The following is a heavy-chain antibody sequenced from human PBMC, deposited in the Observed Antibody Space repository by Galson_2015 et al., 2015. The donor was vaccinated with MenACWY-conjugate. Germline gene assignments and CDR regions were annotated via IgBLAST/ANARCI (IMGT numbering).Heavy chain of an antibody. CDR1: GFTFDDYG. V-gene: IGHV3-20*01. Sequence: SLRLSCAASGFTFDDYGMSWVRQAPGKGLEWVSGINWNGASTGYADAVKGRFTISRDNAKNSLYLQMSSLRAEDTALYHCARIPYYYGSGTYSLDHWGRGTLVTVSS. CDR2: INWNGAST. D-gene: IGHD3-10*01. CDR3: ARIPYYYGSGTYSLDH. J-gene: IGHJ4*02.